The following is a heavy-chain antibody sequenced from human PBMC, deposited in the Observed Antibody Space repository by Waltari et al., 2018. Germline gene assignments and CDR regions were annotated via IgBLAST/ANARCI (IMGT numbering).Heavy chain of an antibody. D-gene: IGHD3-10*01. CDR2: IYYYGYT. J-gene: IGHJ4*02. CDR1: GVSFSSNNYY. CDR3: ARHFMGRLEY. Sequence: QLQLQESCPGLVKPSETLSLNCTVSGVSFSSNNYYWGWIRQPPGKGLEWIGSIYYYGYTYYNPSLRSRVTLSVDTSKNQFSLKLNSVTAADTAVYYCARHFMGRLEYWGQGALVTVSS. V-gene: IGHV4-39*01.